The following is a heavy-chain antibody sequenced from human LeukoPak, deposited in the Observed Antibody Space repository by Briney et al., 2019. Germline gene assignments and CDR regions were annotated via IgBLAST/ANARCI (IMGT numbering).Heavy chain of an antibody. CDR3: ARRRWELQNDY. D-gene: IGHD1-26*01. Sequence: SETLSLTCAVYGGSFSGYYWSWIRQPPGKGLEWIGEINHSGSTNYNPSLKSRVTISVDTSKNQFSLKLSSVTAADTAVYYCARRRWELQNDYWGQGTLVTVSS. CDR2: INHSGST. J-gene: IGHJ4*02. V-gene: IGHV4-34*01. CDR1: GGSFSGYY.